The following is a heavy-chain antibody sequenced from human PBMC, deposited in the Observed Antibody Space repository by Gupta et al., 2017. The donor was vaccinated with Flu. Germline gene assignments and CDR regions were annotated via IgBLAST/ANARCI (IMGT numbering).Heavy chain of an antibody. CDR2: ISHDGSDK. CDR1: GFSFSNYG. J-gene: IGHJ6*02. Sequence: QEQVVESGGDVVQPGRSLRLSCAASGFSFSNYGMHWVRQAPGKGLEWVAVISHDGSDKYYADSVKGRFTISRDNSKNTLYLQMSSLRIEDTAVYYCAKDWKWNYNNYGMNVWGQGTTVTVSS. V-gene: IGHV3-30*18. CDR3: AKDWKWNYNNYGMNV. D-gene: IGHD1-7*01.